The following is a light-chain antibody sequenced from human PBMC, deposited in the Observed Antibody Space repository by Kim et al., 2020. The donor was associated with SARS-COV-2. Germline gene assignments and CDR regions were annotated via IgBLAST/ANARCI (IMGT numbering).Light chain of an antibody. CDR2: EVS. Sequence: GQSVTISCTGTSNAVGGYNSVSWYQQHPGKAPKLMIYEVSKRPSGVPDRFAGSKSGNTASLTVSGLQAEDEADYYCSSYAGSKNYVFGTGTKVTVL. J-gene: IGLJ1*01. V-gene: IGLV2-8*01. CDR3: SSYAGSKNYV. CDR1: SNAVGGYNS.